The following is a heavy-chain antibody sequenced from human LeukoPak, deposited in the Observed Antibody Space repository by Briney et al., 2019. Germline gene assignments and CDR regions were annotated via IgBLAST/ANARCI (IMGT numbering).Heavy chain of an antibody. J-gene: IGHJ4*02. CDR2: IYYSGST. Sequence: SETLSLTCTVSGGSISNYCWSWIRQPPGKGLEWIGYIYYSGSTNYNPSLKSRVTISVDTSKNQFSLKLSSVTAADTAVYYCARALIGTMVRGVIIKGYYFDYWGQGTLVTVSS. CDR3: ARALIGTMVRGVIIKGYYFDY. D-gene: IGHD3-10*01. CDR1: GGSISNYC. V-gene: IGHV4-59*01.